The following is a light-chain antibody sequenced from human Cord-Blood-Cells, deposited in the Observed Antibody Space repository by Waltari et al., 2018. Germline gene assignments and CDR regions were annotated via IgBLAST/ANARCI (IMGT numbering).Light chain of an antibody. CDR1: QSVSSSY. Sequence: ESVLTQSTGTLSLSPGERAPPSCRASQSVSSSYLACYQQKPGQAPRLLIYGASSRATGIPDRFSGSGSGTDFTLTISRLETEDFAVYYCQQYGSSPLTFGGGTKVEIK. J-gene: IGKJ4*01. CDR2: GAS. CDR3: QQYGSSPLT. V-gene: IGKV3-20*01.